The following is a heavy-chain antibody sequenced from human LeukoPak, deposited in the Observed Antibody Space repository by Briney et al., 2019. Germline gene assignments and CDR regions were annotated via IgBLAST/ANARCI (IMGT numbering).Heavy chain of an antibody. CDR1: GCSISSYY. CDR3: ESDYGSGSYYIF. D-gene: IGHD3-10*01. V-gene: IGHV4-59*01. Sequence: SETLPLTCTASGCSISSYYWSWIRQPPGKGLEWIGYIYYSGSTKYYPSLKSRVTISVDSSKNHFSLKVSSVTAADTAVYYCESDYGSGSYYIFWGQGTLVTVSS. J-gene: IGHJ4*02. CDR2: IYYSGST.